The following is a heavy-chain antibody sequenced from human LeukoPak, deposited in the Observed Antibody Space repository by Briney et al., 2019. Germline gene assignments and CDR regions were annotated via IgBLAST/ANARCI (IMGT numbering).Heavy chain of an antibody. CDR1: GASINSHY. CDR3: ARDQFSTVMGDWFDP. D-gene: IGHD4-11*01. J-gene: IGHJ5*02. V-gene: IGHV4-4*07. Sequence: SETLSLTCTVSGASINSHYWSWIRQPAGEGLEWIGRIYFSGITNYNPSLKSRVTMSVDTSKNQFSLKLSSVTAADTAVYYCARDQFSTVMGDWFDPWGQGTLVTVSS. CDR2: IYFSGIT.